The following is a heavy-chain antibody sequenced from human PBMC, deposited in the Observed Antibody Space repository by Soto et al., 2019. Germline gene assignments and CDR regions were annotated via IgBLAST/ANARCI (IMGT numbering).Heavy chain of an antibody. CDR1: GFTFSSYG. CDR3: AKDLVLLGFGEAVGDY. J-gene: IGHJ4*02. D-gene: IGHD3-10*01. Sequence: QVQLVESGGGVVQPGRSLRLSCAASGFTFSSYGMHWVRQAPGKGLEWVAVVSYDGFNKYYGDSVKGRFTISRDNSKNTVYLQMNSLRAVDTAVYYCAKDLVLLGFGEAVGDYWGQGTLVTVSS. CDR2: VSYDGFNK. V-gene: IGHV3-30*18.